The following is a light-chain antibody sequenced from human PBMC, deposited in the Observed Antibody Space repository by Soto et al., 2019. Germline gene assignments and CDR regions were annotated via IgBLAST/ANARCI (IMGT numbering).Light chain of an antibody. CDR1: QDISSY. CDR3: QQLNSYPLT. J-gene: IGKJ4*01. V-gene: IGKV1-9*01. CDR2: AAS. Sequence: IQLTQSPSSLSASVGDRVTITCRASQDISSYLDWYQQKPGKAPKLLMYAASTLQSGVPSRFSGSGSGTDFTLTISSLQPEDFATYYCQQLNSYPLTFGGGTKVEIK.